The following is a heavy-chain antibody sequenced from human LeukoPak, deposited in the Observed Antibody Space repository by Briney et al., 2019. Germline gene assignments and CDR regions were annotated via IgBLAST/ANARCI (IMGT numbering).Heavy chain of an antibody. CDR2: IYYSGST. CDR1: GASISSYY. J-gene: IGHJ6*03. Sequence: SETLSLTGTVSGASISSYYWSWIRQPPGKGLEWIGYIYYSGSTNYNPSLKSRVTISVDTSKNQFSLKLSSVTAADTAVYYCARTTEGGYTYNSFYYYYMDVWGKGTTVTISS. V-gene: IGHV4-59*01. CDR3: ARTTEGGYTYNSFYYYYMDV. D-gene: IGHD5-18*01.